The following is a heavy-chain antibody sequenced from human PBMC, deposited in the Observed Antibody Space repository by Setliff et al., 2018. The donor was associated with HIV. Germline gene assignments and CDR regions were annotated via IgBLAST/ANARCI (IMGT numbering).Heavy chain of an antibody. D-gene: IGHD1-26*01. V-gene: IGHV3-15*01. CDR2: IKSKTDGGTT. Sequence: GGSLRLSCAASGFSLSSFWMSWVRQAPGKGPEWVGRIKSKTDGGTTDFAAPVKGRFTISRDDSKNTLYLQVNSLKTEDTAVYYCTQLGSSRYWGQGTLVTVSS. CDR3: TQLGSSRY. J-gene: IGHJ4*02. CDR1: GFSLSSFW.